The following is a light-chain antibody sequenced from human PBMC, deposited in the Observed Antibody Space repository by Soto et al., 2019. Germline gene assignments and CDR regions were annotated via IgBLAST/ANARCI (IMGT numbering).Light chain of an antibody. Sequence: ELVLTQSPATLSLSPATRATLSCRVSQSVSTYLAWYQQKPGQAPGLLIYGASSRAIGIPDRFSGSGSGTDFALTISRLEPEDFAVYYCQQYGSSRKWTFGQGTKVDIK. V-gene: IGKV3-20*01. CDR1: QSVSTY. CDR3: QQYGSSRKWT. J-gene: IGKJ1*01. CDR2: GAS.